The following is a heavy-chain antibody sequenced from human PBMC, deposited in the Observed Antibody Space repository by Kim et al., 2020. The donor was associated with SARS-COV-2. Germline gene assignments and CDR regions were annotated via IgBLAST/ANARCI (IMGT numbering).Heavy chain of an antibody. V-gene: IGHV4-34*01. J-gene: IGHJ4*02. CDR3: ASFYYYGSGSEGWYFDY. D-gene: IGHD3-10*01. Sequence: LRSRVTISVDTSKNQFSLKLSSVTAADTAVYYCASFYYYGSGSEGWYFDYWGQGTLVTVSS.